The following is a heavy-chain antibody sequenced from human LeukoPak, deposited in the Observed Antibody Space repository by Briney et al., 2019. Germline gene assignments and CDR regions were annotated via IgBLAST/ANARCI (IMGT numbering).Heavy chain of an antibody. CDR2: INPNSGGT. CDR3: ARSTAVADNADY. CDR1: GYTFTGYY. V-gene: IGHV1-2*02. Sequence: ASVKVSCKASGYTFTGYYLYCVRQAPGQGLEWMGWINPNSGGTNYAQKFQGRVTMTRDTSISTAYMELSRLRSDDTAVYYCARSTAVADNADYWGQGTLVTVSS. J-gene: IGHJ4*02. D-gene: IGHD6-19*01.